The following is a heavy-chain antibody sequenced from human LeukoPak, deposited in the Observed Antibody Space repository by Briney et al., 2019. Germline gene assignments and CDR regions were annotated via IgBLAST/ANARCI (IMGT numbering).Heavy chain of an antibody. CDR3: ASKIAVAGTWVFDY. D-gene: IGHD6-19*01. V-gene: IGHV4-34*01. Sequence: SETLSLTCAVYGGSFSGYYWSWIRQPPGKGLEWIGEINHSGSTNYNPSLTSRVTISVDTSKNQFSLKLSSVTAADTAVYYCASKIAVAGTWVFDYWGQGTLVTVSS. CDR2: INHSGST. J-gene: IGHJ4*02. CDR1: GGSFSGYY.